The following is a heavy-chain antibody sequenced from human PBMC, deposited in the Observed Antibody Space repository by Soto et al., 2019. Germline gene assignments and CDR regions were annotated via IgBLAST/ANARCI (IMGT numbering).Heavy chain of an antibody. CDR1: GGSISSGGYS. D-gene: IGHD2-8*02. CDR2: IYHSGST. CDR3: ARDKITGLFDY. J-gene: IGHJ4*02. V-gene: IGHV4-30-2*01. Sequence: SETLSLTCAVSGGSISSGGYSWSWTRQPPGKGLEWIGYIYHSGSTYYNPSLKSRVTISVDTSKNQFSLKLTSVTAADTAVYYCARDKITGLFDYWGQGTLVTVPQ.